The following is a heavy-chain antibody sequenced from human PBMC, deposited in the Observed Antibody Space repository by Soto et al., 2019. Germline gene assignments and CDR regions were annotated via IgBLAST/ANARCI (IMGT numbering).Heavy chain of an antibody. CDR1: GGSIDSYY. CDR3: ARLGGYYQSLDT. CDR2: VYYTGTT. J-gene: IGHJ5*02. D-gene: IGHD3-22*01. V-gene: IGHV4-59*08. Sequence: TLSLTCTVSGGSIDSYYWTWIRQPPGKGLEWIGYVYYTGTTTYSPSLKSRVTISVDTSMNQISLKLSSVTAADTAFYYCARLGGYYQSLDTWGQGTLVT.